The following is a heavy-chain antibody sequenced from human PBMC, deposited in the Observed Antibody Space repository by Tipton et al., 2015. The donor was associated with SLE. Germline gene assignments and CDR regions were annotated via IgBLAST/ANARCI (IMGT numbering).Heavy chain of an antibody. CDR1: GFTFSRFD. V-gene: IGHV3-13*01. J-gene: IGHJ3*02. D-gene: IGHD4/OR15-4a*01. CDR2: IGTLADT. CDR3: ARGTMGRAPGPDDAFDI. Sequence: SLRLSCAASGFTFSRFDMHWVRQSTGKGLEWVSAIGTLADTFYPDSVRGRFIISRENAKKSLYLQMNNLRIGDTAVYYCARGTMGRAPGPDDAFDIWGQGTWSLSLQ.